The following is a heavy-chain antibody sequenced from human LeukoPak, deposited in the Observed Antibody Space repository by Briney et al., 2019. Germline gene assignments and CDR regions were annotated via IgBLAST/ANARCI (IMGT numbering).Heavy chain of an antibody. D-gene: IGHD3-22*01. CDR1: GGTFSSYA. CDR2: IIPIFGTA. V-gene: IGHV1-69*13. J-gene: IGHJ4*02. Sequence: GASVKVSCKASGGTFSSYAIGWVGQPLGQGLGWVGGIIPIFGTANYAQKFQGRVTITADESTSTAYMELSSLRSEDTAVYYCARAATYYYDSSGYLRLDYWGQGTLVTVSS. CDR3: ARAATYYYDSSGYLRLDY.